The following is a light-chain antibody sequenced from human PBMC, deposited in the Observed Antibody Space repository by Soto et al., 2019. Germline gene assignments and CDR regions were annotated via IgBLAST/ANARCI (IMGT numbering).Light chain of an antibody. Sequence: DIQMTQSPSSLSASVGDRVTITCRASQSISSYLNWYQQKPGKAPKLLIYAASSLQSGVASRFSGSGSGTDFTLIISSLQPEDFATYYCQQIYSTLYTFGQGTKLEIK. J-gene: IGKJ2*01. CDR3: QQIYSTLYT. CDR2: AAS. CDR1: QSISSY. V-gene: IGKV1-39*01.